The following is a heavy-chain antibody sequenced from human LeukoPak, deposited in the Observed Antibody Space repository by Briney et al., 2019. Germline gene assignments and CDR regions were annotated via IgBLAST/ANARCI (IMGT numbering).Heavy chain of an antibody. CDR1: GFTVSSNY. CDR3: ASIRYYYYGMDV. D-gene: IGHD2-2*02. V-gene: IGHV3-53*01. J-gene: IGHJ6*02. CDR2: IYSGGST. Sequence: GLSLRLSCAASGFTVSSNYMSCVRQAPGKGLECVSVIYSGGSTYYADSVKGRFTISRDNSKNTLYLQMNSLRAEDTAVYYCASIRYYYYGMDVWGQGTTVTVSS.